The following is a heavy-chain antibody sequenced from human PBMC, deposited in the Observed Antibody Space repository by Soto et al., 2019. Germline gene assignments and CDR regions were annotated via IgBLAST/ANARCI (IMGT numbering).Heavy chain of an antibody. V-gene: IGHV1-69*05. J-gene: IGHJ6*02. Sequence: QVQLVQSGAEVKKPGSSVKVSCKASGGTFSSYAISWVRQAPGQGLEWMGGIIPIFGTANYAQKFQGRVTIPXXEXTXXAYMELSSLRSEDTAVYYCARDTAMVTYYYYGMDVWGQGTTVTVSS. CDR3: ARDTAMVTYYYYGMDV. D-gene: IGHD5-18*01. CDR2: IIPIFGTA. CDR1: GGTFSSYA.